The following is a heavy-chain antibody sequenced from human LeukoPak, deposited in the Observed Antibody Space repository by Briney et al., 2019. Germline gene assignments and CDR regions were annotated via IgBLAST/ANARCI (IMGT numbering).Heavy chain of an antibody. CDR1: GLTISSYW. J-gene: IGHJ4*02. D-gene: IGHD5-24*01. Sequence: PGGPLRHSCAASGLTISSYWMHWVRQAPGKGMVWVSRIDADGGSIIYADSVMGRFTISRDNAKNTLYLQMNSLRAEDTAVYYCARGGEGYSPLSHWGQGTLVSVSS. CDR3: ARGGEGYSPLSH. CDR2: IDADGGSI. V-gene: IGHV3-74*01.